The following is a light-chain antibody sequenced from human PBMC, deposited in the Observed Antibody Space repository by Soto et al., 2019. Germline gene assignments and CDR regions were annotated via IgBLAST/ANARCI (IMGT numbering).Light chain of an antibody. CDR1: QTVSSGS. CDR3: QQYGTSPVT. CDR2: NAS. V-gene: IGKV3-20*01. Sequence: EIVLTQSPGTLSLSPGESATLSCRASQTVSSGSLAWYRQKPGQAPRLLISNASRRATGVPDRFSGSGSGTDFTLTISRLEPEDFAVYFCQQYGTSPVTFGPGTKVDIK. J-gene: IGKJ3*01.